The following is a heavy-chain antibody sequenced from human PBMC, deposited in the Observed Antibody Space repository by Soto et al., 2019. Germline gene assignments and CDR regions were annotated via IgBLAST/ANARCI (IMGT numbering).Heavy chain of an antibody. V-gene: IGHV3-15*01. CDR1: GFTFSNAL. J-gene: IGHJ4*02. CDR2: IKSKTDGGTT. CDR3: TTQGSYD. Sequence: GSLRLSCAASGFTFSNALMSWVRQAPGKGLELFGRIKSKTDGGTTDYPAPVKGRFTLSREDSKNTLYLQMNSLKTEDRAVYYCTTQGSYDWGQRNLVTVSS. D-gene: IGHD5-18*01.